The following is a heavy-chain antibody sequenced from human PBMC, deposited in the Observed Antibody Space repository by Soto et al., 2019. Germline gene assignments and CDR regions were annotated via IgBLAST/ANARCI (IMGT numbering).Heavy chain of an antibody. CDR3: VAWGTSTSNP. V-gene: IGHV3-7*01. CDR2: TKPDGSEK. CDR1: GFIFNTHC. J-gene: IGHJ5*02. Sequence: XGSLRLSCAASGFIFNTHCMSWVRQAPEKGLEWVAHTKPDGSEKYYVDSAKGRFTISRDNTRNSLYLQMNSLRADDTALYYCVAWGTSTSNPWGQGTLVTVSS. D-gene: IGHD3-16*01.